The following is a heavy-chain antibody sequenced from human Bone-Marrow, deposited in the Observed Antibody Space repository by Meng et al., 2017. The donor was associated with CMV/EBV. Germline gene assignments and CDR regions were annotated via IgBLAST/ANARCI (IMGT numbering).Heavy chain of an antibody. Sequence: GESLKISCPASGFTLRNYWMSWGRQAPGKGMEWVANIKGDGSDKSYVDSVKGRFTISRDNARNSLYMEMHSLRAEATAVYYCVPHDCAMDDWGQGTTVTVSS. CDR2: IKGDGSDK. CDR1: GFTLRNYW. V-gene: IGHV3-7*01. J-gene: IGHJ6*02. CDR3: VPHDCAMDD.